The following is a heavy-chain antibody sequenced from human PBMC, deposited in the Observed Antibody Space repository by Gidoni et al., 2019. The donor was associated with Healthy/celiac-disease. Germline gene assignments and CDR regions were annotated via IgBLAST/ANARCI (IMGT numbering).Heavy chain of an antibody. J-gene: IGHJ6*02. CDR2: ISSSSSTI. CDR1: GSPFSSYI. Sequence: EVQLVESGGGLVQPGGSLRLSCAASGSPFSSYIMNWVRQAPGKGLEWVSYISSSSSTIYYADSVKGRFTISRDNAKNSLYLQMNSLRAEDTAVYYCASGYCSSTSCYSDYYYYGMDVWGQGTTVTVSS. D-gene: IGHD2-2*01. V-gene: IGHV3-48*01. CDR3: ASGYCSSTSCYSDYYYYGMDV.